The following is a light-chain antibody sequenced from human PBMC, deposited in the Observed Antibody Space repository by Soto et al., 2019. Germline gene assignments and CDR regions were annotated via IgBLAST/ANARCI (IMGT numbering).Light chain of an antibody. V-gene: IGKV1-5*03. J-gene: IGKJ1*01. CDR3: RHYNSYPWT. Sequence: DIQMTQSPSTLSASVGDRVTITCRASQSISGWLAGYQQRPGKAPKLLIYKASSLKSGVPSRFSGSGSGTEFILTISSLQPDDFATYYCRHYNSYPWTFGQGTKVEVK. CDR2: KAS. CDR1: QSISGW.